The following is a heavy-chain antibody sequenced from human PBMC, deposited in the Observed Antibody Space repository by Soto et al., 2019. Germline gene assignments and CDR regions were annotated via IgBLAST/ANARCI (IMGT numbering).Heavy chain of an antibody. D-gene: IGHD3-10*01. V-gene: IGHV3-23*01. CDR2: INLSGGTT. J-gene: IGHJ4*02. CDR3: ARRGASYSFDS. Sequence: EVQLLESGGGLVQPGESPRLSCAASGFPFNTHAMSWVRQAPGKGLEWVSAINLSGGTTYYPDSVKGRFTISRHNSRNTLYLQMNSLRPEDTAVYYCARRGASYSFDSWGQGTLVTVSS. CDR1: GFPFNTHA.